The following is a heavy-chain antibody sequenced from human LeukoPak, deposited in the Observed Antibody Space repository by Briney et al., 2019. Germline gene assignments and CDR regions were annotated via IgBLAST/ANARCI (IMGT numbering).Heavy chain of an antibody. Sequence: SETLSLTCTVSGGSISSYYWSWIRQPPGKGLEWIGNIYYSGSTKYNPSLMSRVIISVDASKNHFSLNLSSVTAADTAVYYCARALYSASWYGGNWFDTWGQGTLVTVSS. CDR2: IYYSGST. J-gene: IGHJ5*02. CDR3: ARALYSASWYGGNWFDT. V-gene: IGHV4-59*12. D-gene: IGHD6-13*01. CDR1: GGSISSYY.